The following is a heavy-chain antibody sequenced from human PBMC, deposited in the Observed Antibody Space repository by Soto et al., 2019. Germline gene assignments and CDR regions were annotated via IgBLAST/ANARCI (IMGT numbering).Heavy chain of an antibody. Sequence: QTLSLTCALSGDSVSSNSAAWNWFRQSPSRGLEWLGRTYYRSKWYNDYAVSVKSRITINPDTSKNQFSLQLNSVTPEDTAVYYCAREKWDYGDYFDYWGQGTLVTVSS. CDR3: AREKWDYGDYFDY. J-gene: IGHJ4*02. CDR1: GDSVSSNSAA. V-gene: IGHV6-1*01. D-gene: IGHD4-17*01. CDR2: TYYRSKWYN.